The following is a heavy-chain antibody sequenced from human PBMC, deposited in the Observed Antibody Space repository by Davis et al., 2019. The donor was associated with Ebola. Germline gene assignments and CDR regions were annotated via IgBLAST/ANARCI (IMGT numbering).Heavy chain of an antibody. CDR1: GFTFSNYG. J-gene: IGHJ4*02. CDR3: AKDLNYYGSGLDY. D-gene: IGHD3-10*01. Sequence: GGSLRLSCAASGFTFSNYGMHWVRQAPGKGLEWVAFIRYDGSNKYYADSVKGRFTISRDNSKNTLYLQMNSLRAEDTAVYYCAKDLNYYGSGLDYWGQGTLVTVSS. CDR2: IRYDGSNK. V-gene: IGHV3-30*02.